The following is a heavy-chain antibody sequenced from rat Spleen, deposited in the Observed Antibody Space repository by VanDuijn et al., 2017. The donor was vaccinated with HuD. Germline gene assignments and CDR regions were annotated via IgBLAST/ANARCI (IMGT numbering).Heavy chain of an antibody. Sequence: QVQLKESGPGLVQPSQTLSLTCTVSGFSLTNNGVSWVRQPPGKGLEWIATISSGGHTYYNSPLKSRLSISRDTSKSQLFLKMNSLRSEDTATYYCTRAYYGYEGLWFAYWGQGTLVTVSS. D-gene: IGHD1-7*01. J-gene: IGHJ3*01. CDR1: GFSLTNNG. CDR2: ISSGGHT. CDR3: TRAYYGYEGLWFAY. V-gene: IGHV2S12*01.